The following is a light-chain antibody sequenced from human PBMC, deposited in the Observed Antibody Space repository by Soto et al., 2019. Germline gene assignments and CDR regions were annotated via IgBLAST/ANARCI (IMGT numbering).Light chain of an antibody. Sequence: QSALTQPASVSGSPGQSITISCTGTSSDVGGYNYVSWYQQHPGKAPKLMIYEVSNRPSGVSNRFSGSKSGNTASLTISRLQAEDEADYYCASYTGTSTLYVFGTGTKLTVL. CDR3: ASYTGTSTLYV. CDR1: SSDVGGYNY. CDR2: EVS. J-gene: IGLJ1*01. V-gene: IGLV2-14*01.